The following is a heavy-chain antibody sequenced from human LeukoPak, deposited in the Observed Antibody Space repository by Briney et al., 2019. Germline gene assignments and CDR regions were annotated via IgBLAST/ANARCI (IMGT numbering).Heavy chain of an antibody. J-gene: IGHJ4*02. CDR1: GFTFSSYS. CDR2: IGWNSGTI. CDR3: AKRNINYFDY. Sequence: GGSLRLSCAASGFTFSSYSMNWVRQAPGKGLEWVSGIGWNSGTIGYADSVKGRFTISRDNAKNSLYLQMNSLRAEDTALYYCAKRNINYFDYWGQGTLVTVSS. V-gene: IGHV3-9*01.